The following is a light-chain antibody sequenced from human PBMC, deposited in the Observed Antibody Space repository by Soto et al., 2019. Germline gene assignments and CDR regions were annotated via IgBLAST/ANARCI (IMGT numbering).Light chain of an antibody. CDR1: QIVLYSSNNKNY. J-gene: IGKJ2*01. CDR3: QQYYSTPPYT. Sequence: DIVMTQSPDSLAVSLGERATINCKSSQIVLYSSNNKNYFAWYQQKPGQPPKLLLYWASTRESGVPDRLSGSGASTDFTLTIISLQAEDVAVYYCQQYYSTPPYTFGQGTKLEIK. CDR2: WAS. V-gene: IGKV4-1*01.